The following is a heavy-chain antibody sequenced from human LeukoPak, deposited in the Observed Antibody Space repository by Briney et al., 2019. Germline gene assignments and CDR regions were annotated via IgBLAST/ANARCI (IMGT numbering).Heavy chain of an antibody. CDR3: AKGLSAGTSDY. J-gene: IGHJ4*02. D-gene: IGHD6-19*01. Sequence: PGRSLRLSCAASGFTFKEHAIHWVRQAPGKGLEWVAVISFNGGTKYYADSVKGRFTISRDNSKGTAFLQMNSLRRNDTAIYFCAKGLSAGTSDYWGEGALVTVSS. CDR1: GFTFKEHA. V-gene: IGHV3-30*18. CDR2: ISFNGGTK.